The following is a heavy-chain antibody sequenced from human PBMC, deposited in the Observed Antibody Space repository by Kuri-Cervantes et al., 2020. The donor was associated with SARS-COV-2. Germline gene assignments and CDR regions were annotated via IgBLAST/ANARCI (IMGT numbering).Heavy chain of an antibody. J-gene: IGHJ4*02. CDR1: GFTFSSYS. CDR2: ISSSSSYI. CDR3: ARVAAVAGSFDY. Sequence: GESLKISCAASGFTFSSYSMNWVRQAPGKGLEWVSSISSSSSYIYYADSVKGRFTISRDNSKNTLYLQMNSLRAEDTAVYYCARVAAVAGSFDYWGQGTLVT. V-gene: IGHV3-21*01. D-gene: IGHD6-19*01.